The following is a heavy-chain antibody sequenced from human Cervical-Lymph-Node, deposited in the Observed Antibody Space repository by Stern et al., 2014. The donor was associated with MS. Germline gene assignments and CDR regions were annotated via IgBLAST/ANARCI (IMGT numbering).Heavy chain of an antibody. CDR2: MRSSGYI. CDR1: GSTFSSYS. Sequence: VPLVQSGGGLVKPGGSLRLSWAASGSTFSSYSMNWVRQAPGKGLEGGSSMRSSGYISYGDSVKGRFTISRDNAKNSLYLQMNRLRAEDTAVYYCATDSIAVAGTGTDLGNTFDIWGQGTMVTVSS. D-gene: IGHD6-19*01. J-gene: IGHJ3*02. CDR3: ATDSIAVAGTGTDLGNTFDI. V-gene: IGHV3-21*06.